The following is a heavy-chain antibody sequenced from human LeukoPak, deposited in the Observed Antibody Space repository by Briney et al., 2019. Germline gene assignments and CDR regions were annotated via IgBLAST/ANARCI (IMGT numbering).Heavy chain of an antibody. D-gene: IGHD6-13*01. CDR2: FDPEDGET. V-gene: IGHV1-24*01. Sequence: ASVKVSCKASGGTFSSYAISWVRQAPGKGLEWMGGFDPEDGETIYAQKFQGRVTMTEDTSTDTAYMELSSLRSEDTAVYYCATTTGESSSWYAAFDYWGQGTLVTVSS. CDR1: GGTFSSYA. CDR3: ATTTGESSSWYAAFDY. J-gene: IGHJ4*02.